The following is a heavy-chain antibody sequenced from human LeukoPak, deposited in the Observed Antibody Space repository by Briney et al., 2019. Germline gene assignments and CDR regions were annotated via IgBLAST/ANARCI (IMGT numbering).Heavy chain of an antibody. CDR2: IKCDGSEK. D-gene: IGHD2-2*01. Sequence: PGGSLRLSCAASGFTFSNSWMHWVCQAPEKGREWVADIKCDGSEKCYVDSVKGRLTISRDNAKNSLYLQVNSLRAEDMTVYYCVRGVGSSTSCYVRAFDIWGQGTMVTVSS. V-gene: IGHV3-52*01. CDR3: VRGVGSSTSCYVRAFDI. J-gene: IGHJ3*02. CDR1: GFTFSNSW.